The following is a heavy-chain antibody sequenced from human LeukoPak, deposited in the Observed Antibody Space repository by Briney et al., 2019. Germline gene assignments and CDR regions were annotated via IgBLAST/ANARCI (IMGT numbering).Heavy chain of an antibody. D-gene: IGHD3-10*01. CDR2: IYYSGST. J-gene: IGHJ4*02. CDR3: ARTLSGLFDY. CDR1: GGSISSEY. V-gene: IGHV4-59*12. Sequence: SETLSLTCTVSGGSISSEYWSWIRQPPGKGLEWIGNIYYSGSTNYNPSLKSRVTILVDTSKNQFSLKLSSVTAADTAVYYCARTLSGLFDYWGQGTLVTVSS.